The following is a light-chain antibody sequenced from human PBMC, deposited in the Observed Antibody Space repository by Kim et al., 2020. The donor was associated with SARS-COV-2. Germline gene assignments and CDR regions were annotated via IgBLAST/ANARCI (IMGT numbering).Light chain of an antibody. CDR3: QAWDSSTGV. Sequence: SYELTQPPSVSVSPGQTASITCSGDKLGDKYACWYQQKPGQSPVLVIYQDSKRPSGIPERFSGSNSGNTATLTISGTHAMDEADYYCQAWDSSTGVFGG. V-gene: IGLV3-1*01. CDR1: KLGDKY. CDR2: QDS. J-gene: IGLJ2*01.